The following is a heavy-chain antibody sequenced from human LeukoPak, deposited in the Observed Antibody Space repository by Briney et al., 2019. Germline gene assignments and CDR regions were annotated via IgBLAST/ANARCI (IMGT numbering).Heavy chain of an antibody. D-gene: IGHD1-26*01. J-gene: IGHJ5*02. CDR3: ARDQWSGSYYPLGWLDP. CDR2: IKQDGSEK. CDR1: GFTFSSYW. V-gene: IGHV3-7*01. Sequence: PGGSLRLSCAASGFTFSSYWMSWVRQAPGKGLEWVANIKQDGSEKYYVDSVKGRFTISRDNAKNSLYLQMNSLRAEDTAVYYCARDQWSGSYYPLGWLDPWGQGTLVTVSS.